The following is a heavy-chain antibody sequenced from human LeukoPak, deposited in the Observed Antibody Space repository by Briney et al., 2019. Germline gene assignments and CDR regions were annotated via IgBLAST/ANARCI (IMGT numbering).Heavy chain of an antibody. D-gene: IGHD5-24*01. Sequence: GGSLRLSCAASGFTFSNSWMTWVRQAPGEGLEWVSSISSSGYNNYYAYSVKGRFTISRDNSKHTLFLQMDSLRAEDPAVYYCAKIKDNYGPHYWGRGTLVTVSS. CDR2: ISSSGYNN. V-gene: IGHV3-23*01. CDR3: AKIKDNYGPHY. J-gene: IGHJ4*02. CDR1: GFTFSNSW.